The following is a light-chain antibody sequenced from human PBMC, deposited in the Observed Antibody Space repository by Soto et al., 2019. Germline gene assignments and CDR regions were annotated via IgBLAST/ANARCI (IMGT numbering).Light chain of an antibody. J-gene: IGKJ1*01. CDR3: QQSYRTPRT. CDR2: DAS. V-gene: IGKV1-39*01. CDR1: QNIANF. Sequence: DIQMTQSPSSLSASIGDRVTIACRASQNIANFLNWYQHRAGKAPKLLIYDASSLQSGVPSRFSGSGSGTDFTLTISSLQPEDFATYYCQQSYRTPRTFSPGTKVDIK.